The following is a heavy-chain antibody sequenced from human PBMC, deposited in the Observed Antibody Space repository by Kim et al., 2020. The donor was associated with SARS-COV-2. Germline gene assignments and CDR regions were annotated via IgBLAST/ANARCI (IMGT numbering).Heavy chain of an antibody. CDR2: ISAYNGNT. V-gene: IGHV1-18*01. CDR3: ARAVTRYCSSTSCYSPPHAPLQPVLSYYYYYMDV. J-gene: IGHJ6*03. D-gene: IGHD2-2*01. CDR1: GYTFTSYG. Sequence: ASVKVSCKASGYTFTSYGISWVRQAPGQGLEWMGWISAYNGNTNYAQKLQGRVTMTTDTSTSTAYMELRSLRSDDTAVYYCARAVTRYCSSTSCYSPPHAPLQPVLSYYYYYMDVWGKGTTVTVSS.